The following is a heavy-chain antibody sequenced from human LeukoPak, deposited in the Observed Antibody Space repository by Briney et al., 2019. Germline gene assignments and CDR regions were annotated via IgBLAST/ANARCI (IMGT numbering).Heavy chain of an antibody. CDR1: GCSISSYY. D-gene: IGHD5-24*01. V-gene: IGHV4-59*08. CDR3: ASRLRDGFDY. J-gene: IGHJ4*02. Sequence: SETLFLTCTVSGCSISSYYWSWIRQPPGKGLEWIGYIYYSGSTNYNPSLKSRVTISLDTSKNQFSLKLSCVTAADTAVYYCASRLRDGFDYWGQGTLVTVSS. CDR2: IYYSGST.